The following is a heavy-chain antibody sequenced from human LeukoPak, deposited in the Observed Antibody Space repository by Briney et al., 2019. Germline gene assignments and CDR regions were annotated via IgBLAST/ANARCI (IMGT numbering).Heavy chain of an antibody. V-gene: IGHV4-39*07. Sequence: SETLSLTCTVSGGSVSSSGYYWGWIRQPPGKGLEWIGSIYYSGSTNYSPSLKSRVTISVDTAKNQVSLRLSSVTAADTAVYYCARRLPPYFDSWGQGTLVTVSS. CDR2: IYYSGST. CDR3: ARRLPPYFDS. CDR1: GGSVSSSGYY. J-gene: IGHJ4*02. D-gene: IGHD4-11*01.